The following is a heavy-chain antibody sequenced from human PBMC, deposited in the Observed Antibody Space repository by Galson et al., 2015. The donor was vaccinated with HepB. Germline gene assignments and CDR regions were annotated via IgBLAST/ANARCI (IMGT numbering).Heavy chain of an antibody. D-gene: IGHD3-3*01. J-gene: IGHJ6*03. CDR2: ISAYNGNT. CDR3: ARDPLTIFGVVIGRSYYYYMDV. Sequence: SVKVSCKASGYTFTSYGISWVRQAPGQGLEWMGWISAYNGNTNYAQKLQGRVTMTTDTSTSTAYMELRSLRSDDTAVYYCARDPLTIFGVVIGRSYYYYMDVWGKGTTVTVSS. V-gene: IGHV1-18*01. CDR1: GYTFTSYG.